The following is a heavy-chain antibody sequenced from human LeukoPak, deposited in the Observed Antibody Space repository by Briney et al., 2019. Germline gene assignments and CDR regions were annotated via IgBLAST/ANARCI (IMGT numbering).Heavy chain of an antibody. Sequence: SVKVSCKASGCTFSSYAMSWVRQAPGQGLEWMGRIIPILGIANYAQKFQGRVTITADKSTSTAYMELSSLRSEGTAVYYCARAGFVGYSYGYVVDYWGQGTLVTVSS. J-gene: IGHJ4*02. D-gene: IGHD5-18*01. V-gene: IGHV1-69*04. CDR1: GCTFSSYA. CDR3: ARAGFVGYSYGYVVDY. CDR2: IIPILGIA.